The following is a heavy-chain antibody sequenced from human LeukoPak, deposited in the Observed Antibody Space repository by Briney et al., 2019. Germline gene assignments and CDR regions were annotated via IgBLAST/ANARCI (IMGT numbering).Heavy chain of an antibody. V-gene: IGHV1-46*02. CDR3: ARVSRDGYYRFDY. CDR1: GYIIDTFY. CDR2: INPSGGST. D-gene: IGHD5-24*01. J-gene: IGHJ4*02. Sequence: ASVKVSCKASGYIIDTFYIDWVRQAPGQGLEWMGRINPSGGSTSYAQNFQDRVTMTSDTSTSTSTSTVYMELSSLRSEDTAVHYCARVSRDGYYRFDYWGQGTLVTVSS.